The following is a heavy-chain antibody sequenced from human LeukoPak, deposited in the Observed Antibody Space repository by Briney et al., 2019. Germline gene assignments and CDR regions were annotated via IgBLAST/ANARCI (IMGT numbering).Heavy chain of an antibody. CDR2: IIPIFGTA. CDR1: GGTFSSYA. CDR3: ARERAYYGSGSFFYFDY. Sequence: SVKVSCKASGGTFSSYAISWVRQAPGQGLEWMGGIIPIFGTANYAQKFQGRVTITADESTSTAYMELSSLRSEDTAVYYCARERAYYGSGSFFYFDYWGQGTLVTVSS. D-gene: IGHD3-10*01. V-gene: IGHV1-69*13. J-gene: IGHJ4*02.